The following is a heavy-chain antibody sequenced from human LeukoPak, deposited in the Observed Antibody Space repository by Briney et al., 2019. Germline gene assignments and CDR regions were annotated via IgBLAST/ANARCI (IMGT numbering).Heavy chain of an antibody. CDR1: GYTFTSYG. V-gene: IGHV1-18*01. D-gene: IGHD1-26*01. Sequence: ASVKVSCKASGYTFTSYGISWVRQAPGQGLGWMGWISGYNGNTNYAQKVQGRVTMTTDTSTSTAYMELRSLRSDDTAVYYCARDIGGSYSGDFDYWGQGTLDTVSS. CDR2: ISGYNGNT. J-gene: IGHJ4*02. CDR3: ARDIGGSYSGDFDY.